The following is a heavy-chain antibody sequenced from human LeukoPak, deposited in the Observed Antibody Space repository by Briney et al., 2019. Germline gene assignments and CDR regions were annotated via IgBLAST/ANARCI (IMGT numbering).Heavy chain of an antibody. CDR1: GFTVSANY. CDR2: ISYDGSNK. J-gene: IGHJ4*02. Sequence: GGSLRLSCAASGFTVSANYMSWVRQTPGMGLEWVAVISYDGSNKFYADSVKGRFTISRDNSKNTLYLQMNSLRAKDTALYYCAKDAAVEMATIVDYWGQGTLVTVSS. V-gene: IGHV3-30*18. CDR3: AKDAAVEMATIVDY. D-gene: IGHD5-24*01.